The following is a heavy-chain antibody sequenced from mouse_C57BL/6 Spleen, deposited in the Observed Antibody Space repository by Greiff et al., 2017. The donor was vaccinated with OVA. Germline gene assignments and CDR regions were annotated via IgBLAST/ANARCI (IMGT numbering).Heavy chain of an antibody. CDR2: INPNNGGT. CDR1: GYTFTDYY. J-gene: IGHJ1*03. CDR3: ARLVLRRYFDV. Sequence: EVQLQQSGPELVKPGASVKISCKASGYTFTDYYMNWVKQSHGKSLEWIGDINPNNGGTSYNQKFKGKATLTVDKSSSTAYMELRSLTSEDSAVYYCARLVLRRYFDVWGTGTTVTVSS. V-gene: IGHV1-26*01. D-gene: IGHD1-2*01.